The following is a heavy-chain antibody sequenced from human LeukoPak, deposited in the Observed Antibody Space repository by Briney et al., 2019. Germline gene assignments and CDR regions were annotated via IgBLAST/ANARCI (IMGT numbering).Heavy chain of an antibody. CDR1: GGTFSNYT. CDR2: IIPILNLA. D-gene: IGHD4-11*01. J-gene: IGHJ4*02. Sequence: SVKLSCKASGGTFSNYTISWVRQAPGQGLELMGKIIPILNLANFAQKFQGRVTITADKSTNTVYMELSSLRSEDMAMYFCARGPPDYTDYIYDYWGQGTLVTVSS. CDR3: ARGPPDYTDYIYDY. V-gene: IGHV1-69*02.